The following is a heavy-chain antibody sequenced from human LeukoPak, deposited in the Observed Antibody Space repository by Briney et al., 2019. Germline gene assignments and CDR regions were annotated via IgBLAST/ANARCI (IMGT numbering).Heavy chain of an antibody. CDR2: ISYDGSNK. J-gene: IGHJ4*02. CDR3: ARGYDYGGYEGGDY. D-gene: IGHD4-17*01. Sequence: GGSLRLSCAASGFTFSSYAMHWVRQAPGKGLEWVAVISYDGSNKYYADSVKGRFTISRDNSKNTLYLQMNSLRAEDTAVYYCARGYDYGGYEGGDYWGQGTLVTVSS. CDR1: GFTFSSYA. V-gene: IGHV3-30-3*01.